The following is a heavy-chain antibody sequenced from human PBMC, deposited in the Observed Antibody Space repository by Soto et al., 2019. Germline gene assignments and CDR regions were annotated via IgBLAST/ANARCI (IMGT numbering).Heavy chain of an antibody. J-gene: IGHJ6*02. CDR1: GGTFSSYT. CDR2: IIPILGIA. V-gene: IGHV1-69*02. CDR3: AKGQHCRSTSCYFYYYGVDV. D-gene: IGHD2-2*01. Sequence: ASVKVSCRASGGTFSSYTISWVRQAPGQGLEWMGRIIPILGIANYAQKFQGRVTITADKSTSTAYMELNSLRAEDTAVYYCAKGQHCRSTSCYFYYYGVDVWGQGTTVTVSS.